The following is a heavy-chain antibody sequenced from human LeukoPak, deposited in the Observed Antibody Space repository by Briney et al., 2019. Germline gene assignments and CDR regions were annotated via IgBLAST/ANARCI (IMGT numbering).Heavy chain of an antibody. J-gene: IGHJ4*02. D-gene: IGHD6-13*01. CDR2: ITSSSYI. V-gene: IGHV3-21*01. Sequence: PGGSLRLSCAASGFTFSSYTMNWVRQAPGKGLEWVSSITSSSYIYYTDSVKGRFTISRDNAKNSLYLQMNSLRAEDAAVYYCARDFQLVSSFDYWGQGTLVTVSS. CDR1: GFTFSSYT. CDR3: ARDFQLVSSFDY.